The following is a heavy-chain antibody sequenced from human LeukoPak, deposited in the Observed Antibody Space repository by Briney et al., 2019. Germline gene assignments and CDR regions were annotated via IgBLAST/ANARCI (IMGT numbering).Heavy chain of an antibody. V-gene: IGHV3-21*01. Sequence: GGSLRLSCAASGFTFSSYSMNWVRQAPGKGLEWVSSISSSSSYIYYADSVKGRFTISRDNAKNSLYLQMSSLRAEDTAVYYCARGITSGWSPDYWGQGTLVTVSS. J-gene: IGHJ4*02. CDR1: GFTFSSYS. D-gene: IGHD6-19*01. CDR3: ARGITSGWSPDY. CDR2: ISSSSSYI.